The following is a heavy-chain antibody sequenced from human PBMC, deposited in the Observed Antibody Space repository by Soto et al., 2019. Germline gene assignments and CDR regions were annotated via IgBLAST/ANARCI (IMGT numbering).Heavy chain of an antibody. CDR1: GFTFSSYG. Sequence: QVQLVESGGGVVQPGRSLRLSCAASGFTFSSYGMHWVRQAPGKGLEWVAVISYDGSNKYYADSVKGRFTISRDNSKNTLYLQMNSLSTGDTALYDFAKTVATSLDWDAFDIWGQGTMVTVSS. D-gene: IGHD5-12*01. J-gene: IGHJ3*02. CDR3: AKTVATSLDWDAFDI. CDR2: ISYDGSNK. V-gene: IGHV3-30*18.